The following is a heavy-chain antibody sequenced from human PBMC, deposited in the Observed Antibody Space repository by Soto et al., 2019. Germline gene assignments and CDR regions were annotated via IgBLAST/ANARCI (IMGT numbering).Heavy chain of an antibody. CDR3: SRDLWGYYYYGMDG. CDR1: GGSISSYY. J-gene: IGHJ6*02. V-gene: IGHV4-59*01. Sequence: SETLSLTCTVSGGSISSYYWSWIRQPPGKGLEWIGYIYYSGSTNYNPSLKSRVTISVDTSKNQFSLKLSSVTAADTAVYYCSRDLWGYYYYGMDGWGQGNTVTFSS. CDR2: IYYSGST. D-gene: IGHD3-16*01.